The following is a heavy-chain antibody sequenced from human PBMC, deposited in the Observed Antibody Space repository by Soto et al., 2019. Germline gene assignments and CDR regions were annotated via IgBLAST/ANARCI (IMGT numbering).Heavy chain of an antibody. D-gene: IGHD6-19*01. J-gene: IGHJ6*02. CDR3: ASGNSSGWVYYYYYGMDV. CDR2: INAGNGNT. V-gene: IGHV1-3*01. Sequence: ASVKVSCKASGYTFTSYAMHWVRQAPGQRLEWMGWINAGNGNTKYSQKFQGRVTITRDTSASTAYMELSSLRSEDTAVYYCASGNSSGWVYYYYYGMDVWGQGTTVTVS. CDR1: GYTFTSYA.